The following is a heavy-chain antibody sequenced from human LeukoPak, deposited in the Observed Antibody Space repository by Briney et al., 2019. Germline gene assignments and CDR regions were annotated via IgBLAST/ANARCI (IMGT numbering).Heavy chain of an antibody. J-gene: IGHJ4*02. CDR1: GYTFTSYY. V-gene: IGHV1-46*01. CDR3: ARGLAAAGRTIPLDY. Sequence: GASVKVSCKASGYTFTSYYMHWVRQAPGQGLEWMGIINPSGGSTSYAQKFQGRVTMTRHTSTSTVYMELSSLRSEDTAVYYCARGLAAAGRTIPLDYWGQGTPVTVSS. D-gene: IGHD6-13*01. CDR2: INPSGGST.